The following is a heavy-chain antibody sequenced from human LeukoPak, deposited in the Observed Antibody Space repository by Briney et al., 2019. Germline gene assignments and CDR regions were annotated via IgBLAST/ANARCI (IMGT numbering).Heavy chain of an antibody. CDR2: IYHSGST. V-gene: IGHV4-4*02. CDR3: ARVGCSSTSCSSFDY. J-gene: IGHJ4*02. Sequence: PSETLSLTCAVSGGSISSSNWWSWVRQPPGKGLEWIGEIYHSGSTNYNPSLKSRVTISVDKSKNQFSLRLSSVTAADTAVYYCARVGCSSTSCSSFDYWGQGTLVTVSS. CDR1: GGSISSSNW. D-gene: IGHD2-2*01.